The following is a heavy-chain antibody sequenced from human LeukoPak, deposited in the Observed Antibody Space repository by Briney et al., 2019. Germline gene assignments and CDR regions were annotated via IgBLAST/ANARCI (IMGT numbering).Heavy chain of an antibody. J-gene: IGHJ5*02. CDR3: ASGPDGSGSYYLSYNWFDP. CDR1: GFTFSSYS. V-gene: IGHV3-21*01. D-gene: IGHD3-10*01. CDR2: ISSSSSYI. Sequence: GGSLRLSCAASGFTFSSYSMNWVRQAPGKGLEWASSISSSSSYIYYADSVKGRFTISRDNAKNSLYLQMNSLRAEDTAVYYCASGPDGSGSYYLSYNWFDPWGQGTLVTVSS.